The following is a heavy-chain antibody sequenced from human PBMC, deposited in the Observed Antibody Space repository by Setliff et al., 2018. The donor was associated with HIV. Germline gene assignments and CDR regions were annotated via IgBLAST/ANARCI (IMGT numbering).Heavy chain of an antibody. Sequence: ASVKVSCKASGGTFSSYAISWVRQAPGQGLEWMARIIPAFGTPNYAQNFQGRVTITADKSTNTAYMELSSLRSEDTAVYYCARVKRTSAYDYWGQGTLVTVSS. CDR2: IIPAFGTP. CDR1: GGTFSSYA. V-gene: IGHV1-69*06. D-gene: IGHD2-2*01. J-gene: IGHJ4*02. CDR3: ARVKRTSAYDY.